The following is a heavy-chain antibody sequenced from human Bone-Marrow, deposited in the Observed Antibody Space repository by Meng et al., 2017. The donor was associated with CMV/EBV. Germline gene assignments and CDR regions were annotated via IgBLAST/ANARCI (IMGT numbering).Heavy chain of an antibody. CDR3: ARDPISGYDGFDP. CDR2: IYYSGST. Sequence: TVSGGSISSGGYYWSWIRQHPGKGLEWIGYIYYSGSTYYNPSLKSRVTISVDTSKNQFSLKLSSVTAADTAVYYCARDPISGYDGFDPWGQGTLVTVSS. CDR1: GGSISSGGYY. D-gene: IGHD3-22*01. J-gene: IGHJ5*02. V-gene: IGHV4-31*02.